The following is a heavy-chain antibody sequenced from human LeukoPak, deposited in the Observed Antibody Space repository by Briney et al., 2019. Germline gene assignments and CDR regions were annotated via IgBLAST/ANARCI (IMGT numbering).Heavy chain of an antibody. J-gene: IGHJ4*02. CDR2: IYPGDSDT. Sequence: GESLMISCKGSGYSFTSYWIGWGRRMPGKGLEWMGIIYPGDSDTRYSPSFQGQVTISADKSISTAYLQWSSLKASDTAMYYCARYVDTAIHFDYWGQGTLVTVSS. D-gene: IGHD5-18*01. CDR1: GYSFTSYW. V-gene: IGHV5-51*01. CDR3: ARYVDTAIHFDY.